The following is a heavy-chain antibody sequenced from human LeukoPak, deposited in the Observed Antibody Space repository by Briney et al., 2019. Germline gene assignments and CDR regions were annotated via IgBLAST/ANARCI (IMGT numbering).Heavy chain of an antibody. Sequence: GGSLRLSCAASGFIFSTYAMNWVRQAPGKGLEWVSGINAGGRYSYYADSVKGRFTISRDNSKNTLYLQMNSLRVEDTAVYYCGKELDYGDYLDYWGQGTLVTVSS. J-gene: IGHJ4*02. CDR1: GFIFSTYA. V-gene: IGHV3-23*01. CDR2: INAGGRYS. D-gene: IGHD4-17*01. CDR3: GKELDYGDYLDY.